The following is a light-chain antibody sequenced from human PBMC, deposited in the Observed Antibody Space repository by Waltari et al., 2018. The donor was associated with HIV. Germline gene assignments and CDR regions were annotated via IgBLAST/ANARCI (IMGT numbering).Light chain of an antibody. CDR2: AAS. CDR3: QQSYSTPPA. CDR1: QSISSY. Sequence: DIQTNQSPSSLSACAGQRVTITGRASQSISSYLKWYQQKPGKAPKLLIYAASSLQSGVPSRFSGSGSGTDFTLTISSLQPEDFATYYCQQSYSTPPAFGGGTKVEIK. J-gene: IGKJ4*01. V-gene: IGKV1-39*01.